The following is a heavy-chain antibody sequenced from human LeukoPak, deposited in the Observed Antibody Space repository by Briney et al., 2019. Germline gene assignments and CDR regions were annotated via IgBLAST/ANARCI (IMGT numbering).Heavy chain of an antibody. CDR3: ARRPSGGTNWFDP. Sequence: PSETLSLTCAVYGGSFSGYYWSWIRQPPGKGLEWIGEINHSGSTNHNPSLKSRVTISVDTSKNQFSLNLSSVTAADTAVYYCARRPSGGTNWFDPWGQGSLVTVSS. J-gene: IGHJ5*02. CDR2: INHSGST. D-gene: IGHD1-26*01. V-gene: IGHV4-34*01. CDR1: GGSFSGYY.